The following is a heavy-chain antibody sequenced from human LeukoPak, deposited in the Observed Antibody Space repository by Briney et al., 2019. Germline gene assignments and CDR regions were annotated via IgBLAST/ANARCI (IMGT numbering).Heavy chain of an antibody. V-gene: IGHV4-38-2*02. CDR1: GYSISSGYY. CDR2: IYHSGST. D-gene: IGHD2-2*01. CDR3: ARGMSRDQLLSVYYYYYMDV. Sequence: SETLSLTCTVSGYSISSGYYWGWIRQPPGKGLEWIGNIYHSGSTYYNPSLKSRVTISVDTSKNQFSLKLSSVTAADTAVYYCARGMSRDQLLSVYYYYYMDVWGKGTTVTVSS. J-gene: IGHJ6*03.